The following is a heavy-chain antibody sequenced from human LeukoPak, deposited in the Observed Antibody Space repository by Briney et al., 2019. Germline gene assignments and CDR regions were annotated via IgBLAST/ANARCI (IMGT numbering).Heavy chain of an antibody. D-gene: IGHD3-3*01. V-gene: IGHV3-7*01. CDR3: AGGPGFLIDC. J-gene: IGHJ4*02. CDR1: GFSFGSNW. CDR2: IKQDGSEK. Sequence: GGSLRLSCVASGFSFGSNWMSWVRQAPGKGLEWVANIKQDGSEKHYVGSVKGRLTISRDNAKNLLYLQMNSLRVEDSAVYYCAGGPGFLIDCWGQGTLVTVSS.